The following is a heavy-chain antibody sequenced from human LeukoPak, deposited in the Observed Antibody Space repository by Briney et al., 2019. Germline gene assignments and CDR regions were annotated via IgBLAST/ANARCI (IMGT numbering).Heavy chain of an antibody. CDR1: GFTFSSYA. J-gene: IGHJ4*02. D-gene: IGHD3-22*01. CDR3: AKDDYFDSRGIFDS. Sequence: GGSLRLSCVASGFTFSSYAMSWVRQAPGRGLEWVSALSGSGASTYYADSVKGRFTISRDNSKNTLYLHMKSLRAEDTAVFYCAKDDYFDSRGIFDSWGQGTLVTVSS. CDR2: LSGSGAST. V-gene: IGHV3-23*01.